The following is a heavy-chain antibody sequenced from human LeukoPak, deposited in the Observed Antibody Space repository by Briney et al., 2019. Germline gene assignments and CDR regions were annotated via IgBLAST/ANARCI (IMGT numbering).Heavy chain of an antibody. V-gene: IGHV4-59*12. CDR2: IYYSGST. D-gene: IGHD5-18*01. J-gene: IGHJ4*02. Sequence: PSETLSLTCTVSGGSISSYYWSWIRQPPGKGLEWIGYIYYSGSTNYNPSLKSRVTISVDTSKNQFSLKLSSVTAGDTAVYYCAREQAMATGFDYWGQGTLVTVSS. CDR1: GGSISSYY. CDR3: AREQAMATGFDY.